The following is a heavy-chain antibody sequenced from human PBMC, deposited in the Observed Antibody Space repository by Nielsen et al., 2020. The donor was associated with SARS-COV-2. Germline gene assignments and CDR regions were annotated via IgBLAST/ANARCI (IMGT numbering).Heavy chain of an antibody. V-gene: IGHV3-11*03. CDR3: ARGGSEVDY. D-gene: IGHD3-10*01. J-gene: IGHJ4*02. CDR2: ISSRSSYT. Sequence: RQAPGKGLEWVSYISSRSSYTNYADSVKGRFTIARDNAKNSLYLQMNSLRAEDTAVYYCARGGSEVDYWGQGTLVTVSS.